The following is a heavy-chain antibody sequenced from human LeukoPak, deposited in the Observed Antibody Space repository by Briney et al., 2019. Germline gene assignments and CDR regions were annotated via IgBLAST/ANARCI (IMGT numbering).Heavy chain of an antibody. CDR3: ARDSRRELLHAFDI. CDR1: GGSISSGGYY. V-gene: IGHV4-61*08. D-gene: IGHD1-26*01. J-gene: IGHJ3*02. Sequence: PSETLSLTCTVSGGSISSGGYYWSWIRQPPGKGLEWIGYIYYSGSTNYNPSLKSRVTISVDTSKNQFSLKLSSVTAADTAVYYCARDSRRELLHAFDIWGQGTMVTVSS. CDR2: IYYSGST.